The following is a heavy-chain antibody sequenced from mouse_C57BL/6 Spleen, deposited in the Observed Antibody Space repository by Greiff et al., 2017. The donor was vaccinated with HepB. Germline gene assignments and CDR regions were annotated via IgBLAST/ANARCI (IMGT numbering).Heavy chain of an antibody. V-gene: IGHV1-64*01. CDR3: ARECDDCYYLFAY. D-gene: IGHD2-3*01. CDR2: INPNSGST. Sequence: QVQLQQPGAELVKPGASVKLSCKASGYTFTSYWMHWVKQRPGQGLEWIGMINPNSGSTNYNEKFKSKATLTVEKSSSPAYMQLSSLTSEDSAVYYCARECDDCYYLFAYWGQGTLVTVSA. J-gene: IGHJ3*01. CDR1: GYTFTSYW.